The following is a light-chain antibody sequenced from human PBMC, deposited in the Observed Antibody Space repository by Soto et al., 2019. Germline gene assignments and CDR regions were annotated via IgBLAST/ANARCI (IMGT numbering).Light chain of an antibody. J-gene: IGKJ2*01. Sequence: EVVLTQSPATLSLSPGERATLSCRASQSVSSYLAWYQQKPGQAPRLLIYDASNRATDIPVRFSGSGSGTDFTLTINSLEPEDFAVYYCQQRGTFGQGTKVEIK. V-gene: IGKV3-11*01. CDR1: QSVSSY. CDR2: DAS. CDR3: QQRGT.